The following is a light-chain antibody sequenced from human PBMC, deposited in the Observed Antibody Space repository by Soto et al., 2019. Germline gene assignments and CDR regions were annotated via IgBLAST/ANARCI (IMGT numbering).Light chain of an antibody. CDR2: DAS. Sequence: EVVLTQSPATLSLSPGERATLSCRASQSVSRSLAWYQQKPGQAPRLLIFDASTRATGIPARFSGSGSETDFTLTIISLEPEDFAVYYCQQRSVWPPSITFGQGTRLDIK. J-gene: IGKJ5*01. CDR1: QSVSRS. CDR3: QQRSVWPPSIT. V-gene: IGKV3-11*01.